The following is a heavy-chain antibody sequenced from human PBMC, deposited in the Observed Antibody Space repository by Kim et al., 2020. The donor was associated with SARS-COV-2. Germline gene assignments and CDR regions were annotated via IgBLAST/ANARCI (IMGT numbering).Heavy chain of an antibody. CDR1: GGSISSYY. CDR2: IYTSGST. J-gene: IGHJ6*02. V-gene: IGHV4-4*07. D-gene: IGHD3-10*01. Sequence: SETLSLTCTVSGGSISSYYWSWIRQPAGKGLEWIGRIYTSGSTNYNPSLKSRVTMSVDTSKNQFSLKLSSVTAADTAVYYCARDHYYGSGSYYKNYGMDVWGQGTTVTVSS. CDR3: ARDHYYGSGSYYKNYGMDV.